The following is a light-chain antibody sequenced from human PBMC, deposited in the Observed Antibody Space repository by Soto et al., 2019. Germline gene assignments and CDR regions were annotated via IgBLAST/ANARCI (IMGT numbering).Light chain of an antibody. CDR1: QSIINY. CDR3: QQSYSSPWT. CDR2: AAP. J-gene: IGKJ1*01. V-gene: IGKV1-39*01. Sequence: DIQMTQSPSSLSASVGDRVTITCRASQSIINYLNWSQPKPGKAPNLLTYAAPTLQSGVPSRFSGSGSGTDFTLTISSLQAEDCGTYYCQQSYSSPWTFGQGTKVDIK.